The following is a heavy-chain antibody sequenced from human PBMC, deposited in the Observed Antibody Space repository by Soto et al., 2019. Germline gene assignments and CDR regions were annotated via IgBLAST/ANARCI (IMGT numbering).Heavy chain of an antibody. CDR3: ARDGRYSGYDYWFDP. CDR2: IYYSGST. J-gene: IGHJ5*02. CDR1: GGSISSGGYY. Sequence: SETLSLTCTVSGGSISSGGYYWSWIRQHPGKGLEWIGYIYYSGSTYYNPSLKSRVTISVDTSKSQFSLKLSSVTAADTAVYYCARDGRYSGYDYWFDPWGQGTLVTVSS. V-gene: IGHV4-31*03. D-gene: IGHD5-12*01.